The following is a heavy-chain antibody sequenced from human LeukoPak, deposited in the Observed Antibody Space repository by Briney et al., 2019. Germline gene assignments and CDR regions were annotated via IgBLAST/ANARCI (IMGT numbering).Heavy chain of an antibody. J-gene: IGHJ6*02. D-gene: IGHD3-10*01. CDR1: GGSISSYY. V-gene: IGHV4-59*01. Sequence: SETLSLTCTVSGGSISSYYWSWIRQPPGKRLEWIGYIYYSGSTNYNPSLKSRVTISVDTSKNQFSLKLSSVTAADTAVYYCARSDGSGSYSPDYYYGMDVWGQGTTVTVSS. CDR3: ARSDGSGSYSPDYYYGMDV. CDR2: IYYSGST.